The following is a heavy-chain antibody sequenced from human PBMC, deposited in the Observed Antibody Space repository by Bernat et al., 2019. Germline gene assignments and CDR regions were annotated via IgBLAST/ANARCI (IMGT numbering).Heavy chain of an antibody. CDR1: GFTFSSYS. Sequence: EVQLVESGGGLVQPGGSLRLSCAASGFTFSSYSMNWVRQAPGKGLERVSYISSSSSTIYYADSVKGRFTISRDNAKNSLYLQMNSLRAEDTAVYYCASANTYYYDSSGYYYFDYWGQGTLVTVSS. J-gene: IGHJ4*02. V-gene: IGHV3-48*01. D-gene: IGHD3-22*01. CDR2: ISSSSSTI. CDR3: ASANTYYYDSSGYYYFDY.